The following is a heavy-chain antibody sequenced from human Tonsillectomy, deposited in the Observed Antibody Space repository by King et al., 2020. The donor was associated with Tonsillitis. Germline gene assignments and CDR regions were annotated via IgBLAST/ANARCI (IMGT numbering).Heavy chain of an antibody. V-gene: IGHV4-31*03. CDR2: IYYSGTT. CDR3: AREPVVPAAPMGEWFDP. Sequence: VQLQESGPGLVKPSQTLSLTCTVSGGSINSGGYYWSWIRQHPGKGLEWIGYIYYSGTTYYNPSLKSRVTISVDTSKNQFSLKLSSVTAADTAVYYCAREPVVPAAPMGEWFDPWGQGTLVTVSS. CDR1: GGSINSGGYY. D-gene: IGHD2-2*01. J-gene: IGHJ5*02.